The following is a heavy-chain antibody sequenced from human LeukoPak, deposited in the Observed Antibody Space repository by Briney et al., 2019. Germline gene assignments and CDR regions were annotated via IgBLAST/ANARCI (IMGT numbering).Heavy chain of an antibody. CDR1: GGSISSGSYY. Sequence: SQTLSLTCTVSGGSISSGSYYWSWIRQPAGKGLEWIGRIYTSGSTNYNPSLKSRVTISVDTSKNQFSLKLSSVTAADTAVYYCARDTRRHSSSWYPSWGQGTPVTVSS. D-gene: IGHD6-13*01. CDR3: ARDTRRHSSSWYPS. V-gene: IGHV4-61*02. J-gene: IGHJ5*02. CDR2: IYTSGST.